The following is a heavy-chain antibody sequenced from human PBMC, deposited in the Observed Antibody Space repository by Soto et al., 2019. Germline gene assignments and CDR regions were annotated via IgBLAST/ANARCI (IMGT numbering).Heavy chain of an antibody. D-gene: IGHD3-10*01. CDR3: ARVGVRGVNNWFDP. Sequence: SETLSLTCTVSGGSISSGGYYWSWIRQHPGKGLEWIGYIYYSGSTYYNPSLKSRVTISVDTSKNQFSLKLSSVTAADTAVYYCARVGVRGVNNWFDPWGQGTLVTVSS. CDR2: IYYSGST. V-gene: IGHV4-31*03. J-gene: IGHJ5*02. CDR1: GGSISSGGYY.